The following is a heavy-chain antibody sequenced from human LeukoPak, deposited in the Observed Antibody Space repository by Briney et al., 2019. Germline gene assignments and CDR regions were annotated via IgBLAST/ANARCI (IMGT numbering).Heavy chain of an antibody. V-gene: IGHV3-23*01. J-gene: IGHJ4*02. D-gene: IGHD5-12*01. CDR3: AKDMDIVATGQFDY. CDR2: IEGTNGMTYDGWT. Sequence: GGSLRLSCEASGFTFSTYAMSWVRQAPGKRLEWVSGIEGTNGMTYDGWTYYANSVKGRFIVSRDNSKNTLYLQMNSLRAEDTAVYYCAKDMDIVATGQFDYWGQGTLVTVSS. CDR1: GFTFSTYA.